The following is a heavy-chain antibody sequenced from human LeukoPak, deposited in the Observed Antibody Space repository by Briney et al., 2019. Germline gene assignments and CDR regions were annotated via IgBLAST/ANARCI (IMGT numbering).Heavy chain of an antibody. V-gene: IGHV1-24*01. CDR3: ARGSRAGDAFDI. CDR1: GYSLTELS. Sequence: ASVTVSCTVSGYSLTELSTHWVRQTPGKGLEWMGGFDPEAGETIYAQKFQGRVTMTEDTSTDTAYMELSSLRSEDTAVYYCARGSRAGDAFDIWGQGTMVTVSS. CDR2: FDPEAGET. D-gene: IGHD6-19*01. J-gene: IGHJ3*02.